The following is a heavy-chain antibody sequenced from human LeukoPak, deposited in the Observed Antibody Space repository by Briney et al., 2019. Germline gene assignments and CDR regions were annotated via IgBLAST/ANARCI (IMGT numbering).Heavy chain of an antibody. D-gene: IGHD3-9*01. J-gene: IGHJ4*02. CDR3: AKRGVTGYKEAFDY. CDR2: IDTKGTRT. CDR1: GFTLNNCA. Sequence: GGSLRLSCAASGFTLNNCAMTWVRQAPGKGLEWVSGIDTKGTRTYYADSVKGRFTISRDNSKNTLFLQMNGLRAEDTAVYYCAKRGVTGYKEAFDYWGQGTLVTVSS. V-gene: IGHV3-23*05.